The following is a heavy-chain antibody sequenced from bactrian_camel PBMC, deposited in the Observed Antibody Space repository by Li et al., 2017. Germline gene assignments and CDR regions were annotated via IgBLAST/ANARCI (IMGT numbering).Heavy chain of an antibody. V-gene: IGHV3S1*01. D-gene: IGHD1*01. CDR2: IDRTGTTA. J-gene: IGHJ4*01. CDR1: GFSFSSYW. Sequence: HVQLVESGGGLVQTGESLRLSCAASGFSFSSYWMYWIRQSPEKGLEWVSRIDRTGTTADYADSVKGRFTASRDNAENAISLQMNDLKSEDTAVYYCVPVALEERDGLVSCARWSQGTQVTVS.